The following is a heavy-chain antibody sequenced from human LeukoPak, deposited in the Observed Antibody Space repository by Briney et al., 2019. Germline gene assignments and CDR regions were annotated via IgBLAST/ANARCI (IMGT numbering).Heavy chain of an antibody. J-gene: IGHJ5*02. V-gene: IGHV1-69*04. CDR3: ARGTTVTYNWFDP. Sequence: GASVKVSCKASGGTFSSYAISWVRQAPGQGLEWMGRIIPILGIANYAQKFQGRVTITADKSTSTAYMELSSLRSEDTAVYYCARGTTVTYNWFDPWGQGTPVTVSS. CDR1: GGTFSSYA. CDR2: IIPILGIA. D-gene: IGHD4-11*01.